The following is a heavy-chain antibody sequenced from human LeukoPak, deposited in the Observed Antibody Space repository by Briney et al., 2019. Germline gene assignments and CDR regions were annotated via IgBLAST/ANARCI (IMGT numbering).Heavy chain of an antibody. D-gene: IGHD3-22*01. CDR3: ARDHYYDSSGYLS. CDR2: IKQDGSEK. CDR1: GFTFSSYW. Sequence: GGSLSLSCAASGFTFSSYWMSWVRQAPGKGLEWVANIKQDGSEKYYVDSVKGRFTISRDNAKNSLYLQMNSLRAEDTAVYYCARDHYYDSSGYLSWGQGTLVTVSS. J-gene: IGHJ4*02. V-gene: IGHV3-7*01.